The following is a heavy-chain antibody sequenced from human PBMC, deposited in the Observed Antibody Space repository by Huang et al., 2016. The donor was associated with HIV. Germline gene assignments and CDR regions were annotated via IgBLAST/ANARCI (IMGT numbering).Heavy chain of an antibody. V-gene: IGHV2-70*15. J-gene: IGHJ3*02. Sequence: QVTLRESGPALVKPTQTLTLTCTFSGLSLSTSGLCVSWIRQPPGKALEWLARIDWDDDKYYSTSLKTRRTISKDTSKNQVIRRMTNMDPVDTATYYCARNHGVRFGQDAFDIWGQGTMVTVSS. CDR2: IDWDDDK. CDR1: GLSLSTSGLC. D-gene: IGHD3-10*01. CDR3: ARNHGVRFGQDAFDI.